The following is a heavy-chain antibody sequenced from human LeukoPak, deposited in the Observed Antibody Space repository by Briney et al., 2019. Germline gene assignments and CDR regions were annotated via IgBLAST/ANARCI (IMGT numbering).Heavy chain of an antibody. V-gene: IGHV1-18*01. CDR1: GYIFTSYG. CDR2: ISAYNGNT. D-gene: IGHD2-2*02. J-gene: IGHJ6*02. Sequence: AASVKVSCKASGYIFTSYGISWVRQAPGQGLEWMGWISAYNGNTNYAQKLQGRVTMTTDTSTSTAYMELRSLRSDDTAVYYCARVPAAIWGYYYGMDVWGQGTTVTVSS. CDR3: ARVPAAIWGYYYGMDV.